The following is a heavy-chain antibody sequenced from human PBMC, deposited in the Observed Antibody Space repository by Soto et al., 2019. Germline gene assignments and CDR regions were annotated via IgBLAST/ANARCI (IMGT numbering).Heavy chain of an antibody. Sequence: QVQLVQSGAEVKKPGSSVKVSCKASGGNFSRYIVSWVRQAPGQGLEGMGGIIPIFGPANYAQKFQGRVTITADESASTVYLELSSLRSENTAVYYCARRLVGVASSWFDPWGQGTLVTVSS. CDR2: IIPIFGPA. CDR1: GGNFSRYI. V-gene: IGHV1-69*01. D-gene: IGHD3-16*01. J-gene: IGHJ5*02. CDR3: ARRLVGVASSWFDP.